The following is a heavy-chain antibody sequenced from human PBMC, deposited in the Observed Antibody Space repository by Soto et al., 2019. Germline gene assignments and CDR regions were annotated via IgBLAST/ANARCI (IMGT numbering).Heavy chain of an antibody. CDR1: GFNFNIYG. D-gene: IGHD3-10*01. J-gene: IGHJ4*02. V-gene: IGHV3-33*01. CDR3: VRGFGSAVYASHFDY. CDR2: TRYHGREE. Sequence: QVQLVESGGGVVQPGTSLRLSCAASGFNFNIYGIHWVRQAPGKGLEYVAGTRYHGREEYYADSVGGRFTISRDNYQSMLSLQMTSLRAEDTAIYYGVRGFGSAVYASHFDYWGQGTPVTVSS.